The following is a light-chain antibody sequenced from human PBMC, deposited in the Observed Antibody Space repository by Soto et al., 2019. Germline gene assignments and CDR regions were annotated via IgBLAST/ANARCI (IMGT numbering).Light chain of an antibody. CDR3: QKYNSAPLT. V-gene: IGKV1-27*01. J-gene: IGKJ4*01. Sequence: DIQMTQSPSSLSASVGDRVTITCRTSQGISNYLAWYQQKPGKVPKLLIYAASTLQSGVPSRFSGSGSGTDFTLTISSLQAEDVATYSWQKYNSAPLTFGGGTEVEIK. CDR2: AAS. CDR1: QGISNY.